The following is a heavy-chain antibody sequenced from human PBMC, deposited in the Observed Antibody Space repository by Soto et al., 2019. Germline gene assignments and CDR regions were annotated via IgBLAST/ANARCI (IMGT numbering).Heavy chain of an antibody. D-gene: IGHD6-13*01. CDR3: TKDASRDSSARGWFDP. V-gene: IGHV3-21*01. Sequence: VGSLRLSCAASGFTFRSFTMNWVRQAPGKGLEWVSTISSNSAYIYYTDALRGRFTISRDNAKNSLHLQMNSLRAEDTAVYYCTKDASRDSSARGWFDPWGPGTLVTVSS. CDR2: ISSNSAYI. CDR1: GFTFRSFT. J-gene: IGHJ5*02.